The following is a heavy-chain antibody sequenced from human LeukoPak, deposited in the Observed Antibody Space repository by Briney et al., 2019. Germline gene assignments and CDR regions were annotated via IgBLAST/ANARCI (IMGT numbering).Heavy chain of an antibody. CDR3: ARDRVDDYSNYGLEY. J-gene: IGHJ4*02. V-gene: IGHV1-18*01. CDR1: GYRFTNFG. Sequence: GASVKVSCKASGYRFTNFGITWVRQAPGQGLEWMGWTTPYDDNPEYGKKFQGRVTMTTDTSTDTAYLEVSSLRSEDTAVYYCARDRVDDYSNYGLEYWGQGTLVTVSS. D-gene: IGHD4-11*01. CDR2: TTPYDDNP.